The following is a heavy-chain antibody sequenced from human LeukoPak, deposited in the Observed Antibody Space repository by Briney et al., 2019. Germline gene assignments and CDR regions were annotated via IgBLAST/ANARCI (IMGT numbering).Heavy chain of an antibody. Sequence: GGSLRLSCAASGFTFSTYWMSWVRQAPGKGLEWVSAISGSGGSTYYADSVKGRFTISRDNSKNTLYLQMNSLRAEDTAVYYCAKLVRVVTRAYYFDYWGQGTLVTVSS. CDR1: GFTFSTYW. V-gene: IGHV3-23*01. CDR3: AKLVRVVTRAYYFDY. CDR2: ISGSGGST. J-gene: IGHJ4*02. D-gene: IGHD3-22*01.